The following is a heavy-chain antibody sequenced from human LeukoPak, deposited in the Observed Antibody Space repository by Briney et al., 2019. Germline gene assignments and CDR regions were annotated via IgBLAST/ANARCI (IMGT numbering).Heavy chain of an antibody. CDR3: ARGGDCSGANCPDAFDI. Sequence: ASVKVSCKSSGYTFTGYHMHWVRQAPGQGLEWMGWINPDRGGTNNAQKFEGRVTMTRDTSITTAYMELIRLKSDDTAVYYCARGGDCSGANCPDAFDIWGQGTMVTVSS. D-gene: IGHD2-15*01. CDR2: INPDRGGT. CDR1: GYTFTGYH. V-gene: IGHV1-2*02. J-gene: IGHJ3*02.